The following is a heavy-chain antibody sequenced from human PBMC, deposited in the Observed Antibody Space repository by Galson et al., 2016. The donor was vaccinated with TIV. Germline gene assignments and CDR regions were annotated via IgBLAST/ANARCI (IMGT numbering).Heavy chain of an antibody. V-gene: IGHV1-2*02. J-gene: IGHJ6*04. CDR1: GDTFSGYY. CDR3: ARVGTGGYVDV. CDR2: INPKSGST. D-gene: IGHD3-16*01. Sequence: SVKVSCKASGDTFSGYYIYWVRQAPGQGLEWMGWINPKSGSTKYEQRFQGRVTMTRDTSIGTAYMEVSWLRPDDTAVFYCARVGTGGYVDVWGKGTTVTVSS.